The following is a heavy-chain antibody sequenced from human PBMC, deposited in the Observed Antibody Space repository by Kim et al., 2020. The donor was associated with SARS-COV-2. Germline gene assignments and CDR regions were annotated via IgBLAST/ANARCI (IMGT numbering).Heavy chain of an antibody. CDR3: AREVGFYSSSPGGDY. V-gene: IGHV3-33*01. J-gene: IGHJ4*02. Sequence: GGSLRLSCAASGFTFSSYGMHWVRQAPGKGLEWVAVIWYDGSNKYYADSVKGRFTISRDNSKNTLYLQMNSLRAEDTAVYYCAREVGFYSSSPGGDYWGQGTLVTVSS. D-gene: IGHD6-6*01. CDR2: IWYDGSNK. CDR1: GFTFSSYG.